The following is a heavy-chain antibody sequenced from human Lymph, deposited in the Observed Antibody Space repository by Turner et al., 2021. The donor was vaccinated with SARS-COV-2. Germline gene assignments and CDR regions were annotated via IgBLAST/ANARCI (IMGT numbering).Heavy chain of an antibody. V-gene: IGHV4-34*01. D-gene: IGHD7-27*01. J-gene: IGHJ2*01. CDR3: ARVWVRWWYFDL. CDR1: GGSFSGYY. Sequence: QVQLQQWGAGLLQPSETLSLTCAVYGGSFSGYYWSWIRQPPGKGLEWIGEINHSGSTNYNPSLKSRVTISVDTSKKQFSLKLSSVTAADTAVYYCARVWVRWWYFDLWGRGTLVTVSS. CDR2: INHSGST.